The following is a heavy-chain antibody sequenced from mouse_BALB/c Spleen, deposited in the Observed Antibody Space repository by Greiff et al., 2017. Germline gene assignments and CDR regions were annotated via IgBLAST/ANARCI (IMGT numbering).Heavy chain of an antibody. CDR2: INPDSSTI. D-gene: IGHD2-1*01. V-gene: IGHV4-1*02. CDR1: GFDFSRYW. Sequence: EVQLVESGGGLVQPGGSLKLSCAASGFDFSRYWMSWVRQAPGKGLEWIGEINPDSSTINYTPSLKDKFIISRDNAKNTLYLQMSKVRSEDTALYYCASYYGNYGAYWGQGTLVTVSA. J-gene: IGHJ3*01. CDR3: ASYYGNYGAY.